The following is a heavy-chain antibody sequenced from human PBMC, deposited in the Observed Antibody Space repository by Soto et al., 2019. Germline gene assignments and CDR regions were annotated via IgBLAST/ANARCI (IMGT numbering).Heavy chain of an antibody. J-gene: IGHJ3*02. Sequence: SETLSLTCTVSGGSISSSSYYWGWIRQPPGKGLEWIGSIYYSGSTYYNPSLRSRVTISVDTSKNQFSLKLSSVTAADTAVYYCARGRITMIVVVIESAFDIRGQGTMVTVSS. CDR2: IYYSGST. D-gene: IGHD3-22*01. V-gene: IGHV4-39*01. CDR3: ARGRITMIVVVIESAFDI. CDR1: GGSISSSSYY.